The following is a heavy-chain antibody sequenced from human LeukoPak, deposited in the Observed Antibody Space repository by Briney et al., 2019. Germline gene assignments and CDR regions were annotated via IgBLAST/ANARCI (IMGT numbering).Heavy chain of an antibody. Sequence: GGSLRLSCAASGLIVSDYEMSWVRQAPGKGLEWVSAISGSGGSTYYADSVKGRFTISRDNSKNTLYLQMNSLRAEDTAVYYCAKVAGYSYVGVYYFDYWGQGTLVTVSS. D-gene: IGHD5-18*01. CDR1: GLIVSDYE. V-gene: IGHV3-23*01. J-gene: IGHJ4*02. CDR2: ISGSGGST. CDR3: AKVAGYSYVGVYYFDY.